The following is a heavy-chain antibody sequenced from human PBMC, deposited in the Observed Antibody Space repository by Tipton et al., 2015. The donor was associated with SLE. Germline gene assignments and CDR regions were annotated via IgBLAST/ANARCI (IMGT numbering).Heavy chain of an antibody. V-gene: IGHV3-23*01. CDR3: ERRAVTNNWYFDL. Sequence: SLRLSCAASGFNFYNYAMNWVRQAPGKGLEWVSAVSSSGDKTYYADSVKGRFTISRDNSKNTLYLQLNGLRPEDTALYFCERRAVTNNWYFDLWGRGTLVTVSS. D-gene: IGHD4-17*01. CDR2: VSSSGDKT. J-gene: IGHJ2*01. CDR1: GFNFYNYA.